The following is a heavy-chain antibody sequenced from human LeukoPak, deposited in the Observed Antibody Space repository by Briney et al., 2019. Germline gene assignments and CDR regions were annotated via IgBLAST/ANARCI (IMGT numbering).Heavy chain of an antibody. J-gene: IGHJ4*02. CDR3: AKVATEAYYFDY. CDR1: GFTFSSYE. D-gene: IGHD5-12*01. V-gene: IGHV3-48*03. CDR2: ISSSSNTI. Sequence: EGSLRLSCAASGFTFSSYEMNWVRQAPGKGLEWVSYISSSSNTIYYADSVKGRFTISRDNAKSSLYLQMSSLRAEDTAVYYCAKVATEAYYFDYWGQGTQVTVSS.